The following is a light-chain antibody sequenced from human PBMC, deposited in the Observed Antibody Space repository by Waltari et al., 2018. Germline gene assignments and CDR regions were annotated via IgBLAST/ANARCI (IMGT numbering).Light chain of an antibody. CDR3: QVWDSGSDHPGV. V-gene: IGLV3-21*01. Sequence: SYVLTQPPSVSVAPGKTASLTCGGDNIRTNSLHWSQQRPGQAPVLVICYDSDRPSGIPERFSGSNSGNTATLTISRVEAGDEADYYCQVWDSGSDHPGVFGGGTKLTVL. CDR2: YDS. J-gene: IGLJ3*02. CDR1: NIRTNS.